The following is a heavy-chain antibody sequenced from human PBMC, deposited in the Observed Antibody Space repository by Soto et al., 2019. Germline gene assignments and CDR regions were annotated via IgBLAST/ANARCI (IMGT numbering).Heavy chain of an antibody. CDR1: GFIFTRYS. Sequence: EVQLVESGGGLVKPGVSLRLSCAASGFIFTRYSMNWVRQAPGKGLEWVSSISSTTNYIYYGDSMKGRFTISRDNAKNSLYLEMNSLRAEDTAVYYCARESEDLTSNFDYWGQGTLVTVSS. J-gene: IGHJ4*02. CDR2: ISSTTNYI. CDR3: ARESEDLTSNFDY. V-gene: IGHV3-21*06.